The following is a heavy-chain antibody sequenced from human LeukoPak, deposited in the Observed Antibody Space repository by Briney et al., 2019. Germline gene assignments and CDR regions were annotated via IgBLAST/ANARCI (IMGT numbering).Heavy chain of an antibody. V-gene: IGHV4-34*01. J-gene: IGHJ4*02. CDR1: GGSFSGYY. CDR3: ARESREFDY. D-gene: IGHD3-10*01. CDR2: INHSGST. Sequence: SETLSLTCAVYGGSFSGYYWSWIRQPPGKGLEWIGEINHSGSTNYNPSLKSRVTISVDTSKKQFSLKLTSVTAADTAVYFCARESREFDYWGQGTLVTVSS.